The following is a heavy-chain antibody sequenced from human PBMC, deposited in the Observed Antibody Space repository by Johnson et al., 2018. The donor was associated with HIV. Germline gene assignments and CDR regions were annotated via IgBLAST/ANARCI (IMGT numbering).Heavy chain of an antibody. D-gene: IGHD3-22*01. CDR1: GFTVSSNY. CDR3: ARDLSMIVVDNAFDI. CDR2: IYSGGSP. J-gene: IGHJ3*02. Sequence: VQLVESGGDLIQPGGSLRLSCAASGFTVSSNYMSWVRQAPGKGLEWVSVIYSGGSPYYADSVKGRFTISRDHSKNTLYLQMNSLRAEDTAVYYCARDLSMIVVDNAFDIWGQGTMVTVSS. V-gene: IGHV3-53*01.